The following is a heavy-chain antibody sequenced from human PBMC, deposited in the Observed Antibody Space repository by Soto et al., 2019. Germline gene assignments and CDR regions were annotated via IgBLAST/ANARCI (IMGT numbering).Heavy chain of an antibody. CDR2: IYWDDDK. Sequence: QITLKESGPTLVKPTQTLTLTCTFSGLSLSTTGVGVGWIRQPPGNALEWLALIYWDDDKRYSPSLKSRLTITKDTSKNQVVLTMNNMDPVDTATYYCVQSRCGGDCLQSYSSHSYYGLDVWGQGTTVTVSS. V-gene: IGHV2-5*02. D-gene: IGHD2-21*02. CDR1: GLSLSTTGVG. CDR3: VQSRCGGDCLQSYSSHSYYGLDV. J-gene: IGHJ6*02.